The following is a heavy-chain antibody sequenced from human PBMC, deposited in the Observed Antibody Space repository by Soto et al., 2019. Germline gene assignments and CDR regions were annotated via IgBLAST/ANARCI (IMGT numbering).Heavy chain of an antibody. V-gene: IGHV4-4*02. CDR1: GGSISSSNW. Sequence: ETLSLTCAVSGGSISSSNWWSWVRQPPGKGLEWIGEIYHSGSTNYNPSLKSRVTISVDKSKNQFSLKLSSVTAADTAVYYCARAVDQHTGADWFDPWGQGTLVTVS. D-gene: IGHD6-13*01. J-gene: IGHJ5*02. CDR3: ARAVDQHTGADWFDP. CDR2: IYHSGST.